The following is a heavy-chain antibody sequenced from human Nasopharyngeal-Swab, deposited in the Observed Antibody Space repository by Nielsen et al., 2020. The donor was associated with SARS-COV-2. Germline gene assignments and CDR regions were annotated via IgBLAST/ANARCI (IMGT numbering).Heavy chain of an antibody. V-gene: IGHV1-69*01. Sequence: WVRQARGQGLEWMGGIIPIFGTANYAQKFQGRVTITADESTSTAYMELSSLRSEDTAVYYCARGYSSSWQGYYFDYWGQGTLVTVSS. CDR2: IIPIFGTA. D-gene: IGHD6-13*01. J-gene: IGHJ4*02. CDR3: ARGYSSSWQGYYFDY.